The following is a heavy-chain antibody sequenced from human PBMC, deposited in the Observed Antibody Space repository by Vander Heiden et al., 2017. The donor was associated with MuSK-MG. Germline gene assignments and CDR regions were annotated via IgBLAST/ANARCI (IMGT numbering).Heavy chain of an antibody. Sequence: EVQLVESGGGLVKPGGSLRPSWAASGFTFSSYSMNWVRQAPGKGLEWVSSISSSSSYIYYADSVKGRFTISRDNAKNSLYLQMNSLRAEDTAVYYCARDQGRIYGYWGQGTLVTVSS. V-gene: IGHV3-21*01. J-gene: IGHJ4*02. D-gene: IGHD3-10*01. CDR1: GFTFSSYS. CDR2: ISSSSSYI. CDR3: ARDQGRIYGY.